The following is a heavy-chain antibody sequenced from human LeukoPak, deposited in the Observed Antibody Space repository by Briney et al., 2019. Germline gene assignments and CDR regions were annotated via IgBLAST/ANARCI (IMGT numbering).Heavy chain of an antibody. J-gene: IGHJ3*02. CDR2: ISGNGGRT. Sequence: GGSLRLSCAASGFTFNNYGMSWVRQAPGKGLEWVSFISGNGGRTDYAESVKGRFTIPRDNSKKIVYLQMNSLRDEDTATYYCAKDPNGDYVGTFDMWGQGTMVTVSS. CDR3: AKDPNGDYVGTFDM. CDR1: GFTFNNYG. D-gene: IGHD4-17*01. V-gene: IGHV3-23*01.